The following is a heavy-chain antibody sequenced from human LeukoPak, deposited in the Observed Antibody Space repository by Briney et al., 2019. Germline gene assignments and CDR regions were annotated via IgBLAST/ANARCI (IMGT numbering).Heavy chain of an antibody. Sequence: GSLRLSCAASGFSFSVYWVHWVRQAPGKGPVWGSVIYSGGSTYYADSVKGRFTIFRDNSKNTLYLQTNSLRAEDTAVYYCARTPLYSGYDYYYFDYWGQGTLVTVSS. CDR1: GFSFSVYW. J-gene: IGHJ4*02. D-gene: IGHD5-12*01. CDR3: ARTPLYSGYDYYYFDY. V-gene: IGHV3-53*01. CDR2: IYSGGST.